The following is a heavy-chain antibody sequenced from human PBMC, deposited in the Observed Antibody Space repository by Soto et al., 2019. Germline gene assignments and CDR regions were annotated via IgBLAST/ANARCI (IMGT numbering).Heavy chain of an antibody. CDR2: INGRGDSI. CDR1: GFSFTYYD. Sequence: GGSLRLSCEASGFSFTYYDINWVRQAPGKGLEWVSVINGRGDSIFYADSVEGRFTISRDNSRTTVYLQMNSLRAEDTAVYYCARAGGLCSGADCFPNWFDPWGQGTLVTVSS. CDR3: ARAGGLCSGADCFPNWFDP. D-gene: IGHD2-21*02. V-gene: IGHV3-23*01. J-gene: IGHJ5*02.